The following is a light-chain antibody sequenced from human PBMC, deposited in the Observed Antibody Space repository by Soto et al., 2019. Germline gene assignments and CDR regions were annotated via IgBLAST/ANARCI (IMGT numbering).Light chain of an antibody. V-gene: IGLV4-69*01. CDR3: QTWGTGSVV. CDR1: SGHSSYT. J-gene: IGLJ2*01. CDR2: VNSDGSH. Sequence: QPVLTQSPSASASLGASVKLTCTLSSGHSSYTIAWHQQQPEKGPRFLMKVNSDGSHSKGDGFPDRFSGSSSGPERYLTISGLQSEDEADYYCQTWGTGSVVFGGGTKLTVL.